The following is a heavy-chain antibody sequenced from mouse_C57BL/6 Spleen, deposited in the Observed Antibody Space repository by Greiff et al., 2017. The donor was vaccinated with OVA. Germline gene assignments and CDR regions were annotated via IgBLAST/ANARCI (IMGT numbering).Heavy chain of an antibody. V-gene: IGHV1-42*01. CDR1: GYSFTGYY. CDR3: ARTYDGYYRY. CDR2: INPSTGGT. J-gene: IGHJ2*01. D-gene: IGHD2-3*01. Sequence: VQLQQSGPELVKPGASVKISCKASGYSFTGYYMNWVKQSPEQSLEWIGEINPSTGGTTYNQKFKAKATVTVDKSSSTAYMQLKSLTSEDSAVYYSARTYDGYYRYWGQGTTRTVSS.